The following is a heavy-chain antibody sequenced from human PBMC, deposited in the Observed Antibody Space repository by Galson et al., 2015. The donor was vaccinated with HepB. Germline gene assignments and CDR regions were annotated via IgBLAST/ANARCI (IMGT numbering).Heavy chain of an antibody. CDR2: ISGSGGSA. J-gene: IGHJ6*02. CDR1: GFTFSSYA. V-gene: IGHV3-23*01. D-gene: IGHD3-10*01. Sequence: SLRLSCAASGFTFSSYAMSWVRQAPGKGLEWVSAISGSGGSAYYADSVKGRFTISRDNSKNTLYLQMNSLRAEDTAVYYCAKANQPYGSGSYHFPYYYYGMDVWGQGTTVTVSS. CDR3: AKANQPYGSGSYHFPYYYYGMDV.